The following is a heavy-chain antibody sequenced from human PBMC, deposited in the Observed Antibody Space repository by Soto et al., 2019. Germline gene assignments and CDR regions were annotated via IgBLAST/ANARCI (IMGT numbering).Heavy chain of an antibody. J-gene: IGHJ4*02. Sequence: GGSLRLSCAASGLTFSSYWMHWVRQAPGKGLVWVSRMYTDASSATYADSVKGRFTISRDNAKNTLFLQIDSLRTEDTAVYYCVRGNSVYGNFDYWGEGTLVTVSS. D-gene: IGHD5-12*01. CDR2: MYTDASSA. CDR3: VRGNSVYGNFDY. CDR1: GLTFSSYW. V-gene: IGHV3-74*01.